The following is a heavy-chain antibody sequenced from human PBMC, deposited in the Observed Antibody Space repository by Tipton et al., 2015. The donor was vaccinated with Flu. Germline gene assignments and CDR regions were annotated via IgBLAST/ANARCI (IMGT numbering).Heavy chain of an antibody. Sequence: GSLRLSCVASGFSFDDYVMSWVRQVPGKGLEWVSGINWNGGSTNYADSVKGRFTISRDSSKNSVYLQMNSLRAEDTAVYYCARGREARGGHYGMDVWGQGTTVTVSS. V-gene: IGHV3-20*04. J-gene: IGHJ6*02. D-gene: IGHD3-10*01. CDR2: INWNGGST. CDR1: GFSFDDYV. CDR3: ARGREARGGHYGMDV.